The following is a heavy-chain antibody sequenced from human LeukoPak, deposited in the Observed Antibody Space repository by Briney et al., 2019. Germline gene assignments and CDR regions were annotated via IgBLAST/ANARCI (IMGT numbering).Heavy chain of an antibody. J-gene: IGHJ3*02. CDR1: GGSISSGGYS. V-gene: IGHV4-30-2*01. CDR3: ARSSVVALDAFDI. CDR2: IYHSGST. Sequence: SSETLSLTCAVSGGSISSGGYSWSWIRKPPGKGLEWIGYIYHSGSTYYNPSLKSRVTISVDRSKNQFSPKLSSVTAADTAVYYCARSSVVALDAFDIWGQGTMVTVSS. D-gene: IGHD3-22*01.